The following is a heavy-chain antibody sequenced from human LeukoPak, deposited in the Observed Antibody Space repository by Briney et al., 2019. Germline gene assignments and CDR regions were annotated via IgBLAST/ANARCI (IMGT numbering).Heavy chain of an antibody. D-gene: IGHD1-26*01. J-gene: IGHJ3*02. V-gene: IGHV3-23*01. Sequence: GGSLRLSCAASGFTFSSYAMSWVRQAPGKGLEWVSAISGSGGSTYYADSVKGRFTISRDNSENTLYLQMNSLRAEDTAVYYCASRRRELRIDDAFDIWGQGTMVTVSS. CDR3: ASRRRELRIDDAFDI. CDR2: ISGSGGST. CDR1: GFTFSSYA.